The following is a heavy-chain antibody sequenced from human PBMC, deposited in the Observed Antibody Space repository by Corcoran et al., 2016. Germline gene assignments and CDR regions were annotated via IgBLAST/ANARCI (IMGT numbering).Heavy chain of an antibody. D-gene: IGHD2-15*01. CDR2: INHSGST. CDR1: GGSFSGYY. J-gene: IGHJ4*02. CDR3: ARGRWSVVN. Sequence: QVQLQQWGAGLLKPSETLSLTCAVYGGSFSGYYWSWIRQPPGKGLEWIGEINHSGSTNYNPYLKSRVTISVDTSKNQLSLKLSSVTAADTAVYYCARGRWSVVNWGQGTLVTVSS. V-gene: IGHV4-34*01.